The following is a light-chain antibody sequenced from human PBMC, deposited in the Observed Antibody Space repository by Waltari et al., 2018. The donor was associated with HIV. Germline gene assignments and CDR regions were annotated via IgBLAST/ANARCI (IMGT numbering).Light chain of an antibody. CDR1: SSDVGDYNY. J-gene: IGLJ2*01. CDR2: EVT. Sequence: QSALTQPASVSGSLGQSITLSCTGTSSDVGDYNYVSWYQHHPGKAPKIISYEVTKLPSGVSNRFAGSKSGHTASLTISGLQAEDESDYYCTSYTSSSTLVVFGGGTNLTVL. V-gene: IGLV2-14*01. CDR3: TSYTSSSTLVV.